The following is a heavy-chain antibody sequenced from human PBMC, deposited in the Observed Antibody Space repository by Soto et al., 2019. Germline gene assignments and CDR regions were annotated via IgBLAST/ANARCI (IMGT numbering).Heavy chain of an antibody. V-gene: IGHV3-23*01. J-gene: IGHJ4*02. CDR2: ISVSGGSS. Sequence: GGSLGLSCAGSGFPFGDFAMSWVRQGPGKGLEWVSDISVSGGSSDYAASVKGRFTISRDNSTNTLFLQINSLRCDYTHTYYCAKSPLPYTSGLPDYYDLWGPGTLVTVSS. CDR1: GFPFGDFA. D-gene: IGHD6-19*01. CDR3: AKSPLPYTSGLPDYYDL.